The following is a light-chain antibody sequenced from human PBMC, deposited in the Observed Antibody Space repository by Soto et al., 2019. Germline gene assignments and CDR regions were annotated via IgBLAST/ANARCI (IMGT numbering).Light chain of an antibody. CDR1: QDMSTY. V-gene: IGKV1-9*01. Sequence: DIQLTQSPSFLSASVGDRVSISCRASQDMSTYVAWYQQKPGEAPKLLIYGASTLRSGVPLRFSGSESGAVFTLTISSLQPEDFATYYCQQLHSYPITVGQGTRMEIK. CDR3: QQLHSYPIT. J-gene: IGKJ5*01. CDR2: GAS.